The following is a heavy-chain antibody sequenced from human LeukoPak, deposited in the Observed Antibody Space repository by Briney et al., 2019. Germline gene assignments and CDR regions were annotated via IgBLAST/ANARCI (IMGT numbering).Heavy chain of an antibody. CDR3: ARQLGYCSGDSCYFDF. CDR1: GFTFSSYA. CDR2: ISFSGGST. Sequence: GGSLRLSCAASGFTFSSYAMSWVRQAPGKGLEWVSAISFSGGSTYYADSVKGRFTLSRDNSKNTLYLQMNSLRVEDTAVYYCARQLGYCSGDSCYFDFWGQGTLVTVSS. D-gene: IGHD2-15*01. J-gene: IGHJ4*02. V-gene: IGHV3-23*01.